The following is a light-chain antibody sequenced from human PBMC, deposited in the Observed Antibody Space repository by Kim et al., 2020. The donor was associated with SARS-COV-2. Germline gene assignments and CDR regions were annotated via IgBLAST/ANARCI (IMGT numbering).Light chain of an antibody. V-gene: IGKV1-39*01. CDR2: AAS. CDR3: QQSYITPFT. CDR1: PCISNH. Sequence: ASVGDRFTITCRTTPCISNHLTWYQQKPGRAPKLLISAASTLQGGVPSRFSGSGSETDFTLTISSLQPEDFATYFCQQSYITPFTFGPGTKVDIK. J-gene: IGKJ3*01.